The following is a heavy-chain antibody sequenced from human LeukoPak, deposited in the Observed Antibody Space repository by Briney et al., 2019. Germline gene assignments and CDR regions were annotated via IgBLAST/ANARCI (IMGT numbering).Heavy chain of an antibody. J-gene: IGHJ3*02. D-gene: IGHD2-15*01. CDR1: GGSISRSNW. Sequence: SETLSLTCAVSGGSISRSNWWSWVRQPPGKGLEWIGEIYHSGSTNYNPSLKSRVTISVDKSKNQFSLKLSSVTAADTAVYYCARISGYCSGGSCHDAFDIWGQGTMVTVSS. V-gene: IGHV4-4*02. CDR2: IYHSGST. CDR3: ARISGYCSGGSCHDAFDI.